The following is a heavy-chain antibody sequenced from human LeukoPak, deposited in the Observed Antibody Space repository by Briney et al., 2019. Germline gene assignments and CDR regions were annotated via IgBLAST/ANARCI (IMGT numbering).Heavy chain of an antibody. J-gene: IGHJ5*02. CDR2: IYYSGSA. CDR1: GGSISSSSYY. D-gene: IGHD3-10*01. CDR3: ARRGFGGLVTNWFDP. V-gene: IGHV4-39*01. Sequence: SETLFLTCTVSGGSISSSSYYWGWIRQPPGKGLEWIGSIYYSGSAYYNPSLKSRVTISVDTSKNQFSLKLSSVTAADTAVYYCARRGFGGLVTNWFDPWGQGTLVTVSS.